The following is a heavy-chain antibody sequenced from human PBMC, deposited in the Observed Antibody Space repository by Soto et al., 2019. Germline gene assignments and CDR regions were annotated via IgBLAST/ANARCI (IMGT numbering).Heavy chain of an antibody. Sequence: QVQLQESGPGLVKPSETLSLTCTVSGGSISGYYWSWIRQPPGKGLEWIGYMYNTGSTVYNPSFKSLVTISVDTSKTQSSLKLKSVTAADTAVYYCARDLWGYCGTDCYPLDVWGQGTTVTVSS. J-gene: IGHJ6*02. CDR3: ARDLWGYCGTDCYPLDV. CDR2: MYNTGST. D-gene: IGHD2-21*02. V-gene: IGHV4-59*01. CDR1: GGSISGYY.